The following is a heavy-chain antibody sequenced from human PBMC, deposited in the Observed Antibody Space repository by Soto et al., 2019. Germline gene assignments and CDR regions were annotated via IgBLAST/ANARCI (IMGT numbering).Heavy chain of an antibody. V-gene: IGHV3-30*18. J-gene: IGHJ4*02. CDR1: GFNFDNYG. CDR3: AKDRVGGTFYTPLGF. Sequence: GGSLRLSCQASGFNFDNYGMHWVRQAPGKGLEWVAVITYDGSNKYYADSVKGRFTISRDNSKNTLSLHLNALKPEDTAVYHCAKDRVGGTFYTPLGFWGQGTLVTVSS. CDR2: ITYDGSNK. D-gene: IGHD1-7*01.